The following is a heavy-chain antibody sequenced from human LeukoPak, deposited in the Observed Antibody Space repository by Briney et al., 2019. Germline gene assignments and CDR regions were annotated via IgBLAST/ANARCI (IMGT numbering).Heavy chain of an antibody. CDR2: ITRSGTNT. CDR3: ASTSASG. D-gene: IGHD3-10*01. J-gene: IGHJ4*02. V-gene: IGHV3-23*01. CDR1: GFIFSTST. Sequence: PGGSLRLSCAASGFIFSTSTMNWVRRAPGKGLEWVSAITRSGTNTFYRDSVKGRFTISRDNSKNTLYLQMNSLRAEDTAVYYCASTSASGWGQGTLVTVSS.